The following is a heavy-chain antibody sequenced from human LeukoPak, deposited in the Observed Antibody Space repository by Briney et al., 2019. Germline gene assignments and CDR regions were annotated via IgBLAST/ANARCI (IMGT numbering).Heavy chain of an antibody. V-gene: IGHV5-51*01. CDR3: ARHRVLLWFGELPRDAFGI. Sequence: GESLKISCKGSGYTFSNQWIAWVRQMPGKGLEWMGIIYPGDSDTRYNPSFQGQVTISADKSISTAYLQWNSLKASDTAMYYCARHRVLLWFGELPRDAFGIWGQGTMVTASS. D-gene: IGHD3-10*01. CDR1: GYTFSNQW. J-gene: IGHJ3*02. CDR2: IYPGDSDT.